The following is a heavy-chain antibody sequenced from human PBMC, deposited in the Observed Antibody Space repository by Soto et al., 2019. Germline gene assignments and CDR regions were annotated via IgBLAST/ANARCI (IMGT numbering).Heavy chain of an antibody. CDR2: VYYSGST. J-gene: IGHJ6*02. V-gene: IGHV4-39*01. CDR3: ARKVYSTSTDV. D-gene: IGHD6-6*01. CDR1: VGSISSSSHY. Sequence: QLHLQESGPGLVKPSETLSLTCTVSVGSISSSSHYWGWIRQPPGKGLEWIGSVYYSGSTYYNPSLISRVTISVDTAKNQFSLKLSSVTAADTAVYYCARKVYSTSTDVWGQGTTVTVSS.